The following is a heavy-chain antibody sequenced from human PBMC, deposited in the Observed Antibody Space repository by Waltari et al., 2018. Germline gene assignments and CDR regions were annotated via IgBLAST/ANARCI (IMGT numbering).Heavy chain of an antibody. Sequence: VQLVQSGKEVEKPGATVKVSCKASTGVFTGYDMNWVRRDPGQRLEWMRWMNPNNHNTGYAERVQGRVTMSTNSSTGTFYMELSRLKSEDTAVYYCAGGGPLGLSLGYWGQGTLVTVSS. J-gene: IGHJ4*02. CDR3: AGGGPLGLSLGY. CDR1: TGVFTGYD. V-gene: IGHV1-8*01. CDR2: MNPNNHNT. D-gene: IGHD3-16*01.